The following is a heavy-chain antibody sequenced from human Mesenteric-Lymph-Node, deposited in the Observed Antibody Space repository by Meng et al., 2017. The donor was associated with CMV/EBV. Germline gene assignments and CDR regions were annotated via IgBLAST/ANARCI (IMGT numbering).Heavy chain of an antibody. J-gene: IGHJ4*02. CDR3: TREVSSPSSRCFDY. V-gene: IGHV3-11*04. D-gene: IGHD6-6*01. CDR1: GFTFSDYY. CDR2: ISGSGGTI. Sequence: GESLKISCAASGFTFSDYYMTWIRQAPGKGLEWLSYISGSGGTIYYADSVKGRFTISRDNAENTLYLQMNSLRAEDTAVYYCTREVSSPSSRCFDYWGQGTLVTVSS.